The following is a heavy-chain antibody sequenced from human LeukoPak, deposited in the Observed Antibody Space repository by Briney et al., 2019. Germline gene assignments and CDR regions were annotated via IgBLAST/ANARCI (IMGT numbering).Heavy chain of an antibody. CDR1: GGSISSYY. Sequence: SETLSLTCTVSGGSISSYYWSWLRQPPGKGLEWIGYIYYSGSTNYNPSLKSRVTISVDTSKNQFSLKLSSVTAADTAVYYCARTTEGGYTYDYFYYYYMDVWGKGTTVTISS. J-gene: IGHJ6*03. D-gene: IGHD5-18*01. CDR2: IYYSGST. CDR3: ARTTEGGYTYDYFYYYYMDV. V-gene: IGHV4-59*01.